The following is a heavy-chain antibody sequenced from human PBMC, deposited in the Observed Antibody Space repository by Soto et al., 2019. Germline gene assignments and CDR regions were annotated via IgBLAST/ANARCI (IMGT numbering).Heavy chain of an antibody. V-gene: IGHV3-30*18. Sequence: LRLSCVASDFSFRNYGMHWVRQAPGKGLEWVAGISYDGRNKYYAESVKGRFTISRDNSKNTLYLQMNSLRTEDTAVYYCAKDWRWEQQIYGMNVWGQGTTVTVSS. CDR2: ISYDGRNK. CDR1: DFSFRNYG. CDR3: AKDWRWEQQIYGMNV. D-gene: IGHD1-26*01. J-gene: IGHJ6*02.